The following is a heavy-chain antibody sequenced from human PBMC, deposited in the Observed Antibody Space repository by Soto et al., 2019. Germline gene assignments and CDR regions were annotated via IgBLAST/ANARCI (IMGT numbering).Heavy chain of an antibody. CDR2: ISGTAFST. CDR3: VNWNDEDVD. J-gene: IGHJ4*01. D-gene: IGHD1-1*01. Sequence: EVVLLESGGGLAQPGGSLGLSCVALDFRFSKYALTWVPQAPGRGLEWAATISGTAFSTDYADSVKGRFTISRDNSKNTVSLQMDNLRVEDTATYFCVNWNDEDVDWGQGTLVAVSS. CDR1: DFRFSKYA. V-gene: IGHV3-23*01.